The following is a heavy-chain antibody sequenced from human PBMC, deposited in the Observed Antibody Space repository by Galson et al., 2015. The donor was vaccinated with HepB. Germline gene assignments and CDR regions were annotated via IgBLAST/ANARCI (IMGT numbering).Heavy chain of an antibody. CDR1: GFTFSSYA. Sequence: SLRLSCAASGFTFSSYAMHWVRQAPGKGLEYVSAISSNGGSTYYADSVKGRFTISRDNSKNTLYLQMSSLRAEDTAVYYCVKDRRRPVATIEYFQHWGQGTLVTVSS. CDR2: ISSNGGST. V-gene: IGHV3-64D*06. J-gene: IGHJ1*01. CDR3: VKDRRRPVATIEYFQH. D-gene: IGHD5-12*01.